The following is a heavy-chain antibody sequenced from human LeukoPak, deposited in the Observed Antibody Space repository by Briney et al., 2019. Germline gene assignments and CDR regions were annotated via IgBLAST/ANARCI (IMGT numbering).Heavy chain of an antibody. V-gene: IGHV3-74*01. Sequence: QPGGTLRLSCAASGFTFSSYWMHWVRQAPGKGLVWVSHINSDGSSKSYADYVKGRFTISRDNAKNTLYLQMNSVRAEDTGVYYCAREREGTGLLRYFDWLSGAFDIWGQGTMVTVSS. CDR3: AREREGTGLLRYFDWLSGAFDI. CDR2: INSDGSSK. D-gene: IGHD3-9*01. CDR1: GFTFSSYW. J-gene: IGHJ3*02.